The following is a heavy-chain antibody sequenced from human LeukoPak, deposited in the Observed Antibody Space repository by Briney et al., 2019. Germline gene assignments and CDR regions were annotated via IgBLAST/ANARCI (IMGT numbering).Heavy chain of an antibody. CDR2: FDPEDGET. CDR1: GYTLTELS. J-gene: IGHJ3*02. CDR3: ATARRITMVRGVKAFDI. V-gene: IGHV1-24*01. Sequence: ASVKVSCKVSGYTLTELSMHWVRQAPGKGLEWVGGFDPEDGETIYAQKFQGRVTMTEDTSTDTAYMELSSLRSEDTAVYYCATARRITMVRGVKAFDIWGQGTMVTVSS. D-gene: IGHD3-10*01.